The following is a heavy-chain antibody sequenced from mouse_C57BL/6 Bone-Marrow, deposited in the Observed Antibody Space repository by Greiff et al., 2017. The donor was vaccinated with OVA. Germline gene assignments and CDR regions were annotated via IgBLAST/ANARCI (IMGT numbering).Heavy chain of an antibody. V-gene: IGHV1-19*01. J-gene: IGHJ2*01. Sequence: VQLQQSGPVLVKPGASVKMSCKASGYTFTDYYMNWVKQSHGKSLEWIGVINPYNGGTSYNQKFKGKATLTVDKSSSTAYMELNSLTSEDSAVYYCASEGDGYYFDYWGQGTTLTVSS. CDR2: INPYNGGT. CDR1: GYTFTDYY. D-gene: IGHD2-3*01. CDR3: ASEGDGYYFDY.